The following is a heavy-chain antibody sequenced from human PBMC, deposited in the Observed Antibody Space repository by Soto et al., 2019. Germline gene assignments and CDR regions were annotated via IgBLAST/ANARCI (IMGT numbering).Heavy chain of an antibody. CDR1: GGSISSSNW. V-gene: IGHV4-4*02. Sequence: QVQLQESGPGLVKPSGTLSLTCAVSGGSISSSNWWSWVRQPPGKGLEWIGEIYHSGSTNYNPSLKSRVTISVDKSTNQFSLKLSSVTAADTAVYYCARAGLDYYDSSGYSEAFDIWGQGTMVTVSS. J-gene: IGHJ3*02. CDR2: IYHSGST. D-gene: IGHD3-22*01. CDR3: ARAGLDYYDSSGYSEAFDI.